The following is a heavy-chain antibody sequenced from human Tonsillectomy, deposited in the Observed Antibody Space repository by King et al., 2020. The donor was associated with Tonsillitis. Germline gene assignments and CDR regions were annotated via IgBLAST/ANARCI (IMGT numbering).Heavy chain of an antibody. CDR1: GFTFRNYG. J-gene: IGHJ6*02. Sequence: VQLVESGGGLVQPGGSLRLSCAASGFTFRNYGMHWVRQAPGTGLEWVAFIRFDGSNKYYVDSVKGRFTISRDQSKNTLYLQMSSLRAEDTAVYYCAKVTGYGEDYGMDVWGQGTTVIVSS. V-gene: IGHV3-30*02. D-gene: IGHD5-12*01. CDR2: IRFDGSNK. CDR3: AKVTGYGEDYGMDV.